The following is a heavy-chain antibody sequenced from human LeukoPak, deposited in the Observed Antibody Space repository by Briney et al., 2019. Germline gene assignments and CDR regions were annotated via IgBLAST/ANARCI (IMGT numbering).Heavy chain of an antibody. Sequence: PSETLSLTCTVSGGSISNYYWSWIRQPAGKGLEWIGRINTSGSTNYNPSLESRVTMSVDTSKNRFSLKLSSVTAADTAVYFCARSRGTTMVTRFDYWGQGTLVTVSS. V-gene: IGHV4-4*07. J-gene: IGHJ4*02. CDR2: INTSGST. CDR3: ARSRGTTMVTRFDY. CDR1: GGSISNYY. D-gene: IGHD5-18*01.